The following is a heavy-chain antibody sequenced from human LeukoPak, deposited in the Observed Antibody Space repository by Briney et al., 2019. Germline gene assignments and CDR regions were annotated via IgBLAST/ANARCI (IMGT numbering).Heavy chain of an antibody. CDR3: AGSRDGYNSGAFDI. CDR1: GGSISSYY. D-gene: IGHD5-24*01. V-gene: IGHV4-4*07. CDR2: IYTSGST. Sequence: SETLSLTCTLSGGSISSYYWSWIRQPTGKGLDWIGRIYTSGSTNNPSLKSRVTLSVDTSKNQFSLKLSSVTAADTAVYYCAGSRDGYNSGAFDIWGQGTMVTVSS. J-gene: IGHJ3*02.